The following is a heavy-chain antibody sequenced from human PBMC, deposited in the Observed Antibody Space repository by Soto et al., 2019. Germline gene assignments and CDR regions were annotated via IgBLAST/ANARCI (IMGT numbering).Heavy chain of an antibody. D-gene: IGHD3-3*02. CDR3: ARGGRKGSSIFHFDY. Sequence: PSETLSLTCTVSGGSISSTSYYWGWIRQPPGKGLEWIGNNYYTGSTNYNPSLKSRVTISVDTSKNQFSLKLSSVTAADTAVYYCARGGRKGSSIFHFDYWGQGTLVTVSS. CDR2: NYYTGST. CDR1: GGSISSTSYY. J-gene: IGHJ4*02. V-gene: IGHV4-39*07.